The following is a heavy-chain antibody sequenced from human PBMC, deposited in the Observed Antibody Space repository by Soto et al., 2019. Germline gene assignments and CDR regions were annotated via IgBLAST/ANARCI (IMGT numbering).Heavy chain of an antibody. CDR1: GFTFSNAW. J-gene: IGHJ4*02. CDR3: AKDRQIGLRFLEWLLC. CDR2: IKSKTDGGTT. V-gene: IGHV3-15*01. Sequence: GGSLRLSCAASGFTFSNAWMSWVRQAPGKGLEWVGRIKSKTDGGTTDYAAPVKGRFTISRDDSKNTLYLQMNSLRAEDTAVYYCAKDRQIGLRFLEWLLCWGQGTLVTVSS. D-gene: IGHD3-3*01.